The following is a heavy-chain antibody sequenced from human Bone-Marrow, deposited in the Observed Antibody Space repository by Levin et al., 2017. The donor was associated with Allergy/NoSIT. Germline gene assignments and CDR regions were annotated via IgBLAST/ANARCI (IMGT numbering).Heavy chain of an antibody. CDR2: ISGCCCTI. D-gene: IGHD3-10*01. J-gene: IGHJ4*02. CDR1: GFTFSNYA. V-gene: IGHV3-23*01. Sequence: GGSLRLSCAASGFTFSNYAMRWVRQAPGKGLEWVSAISGCCCTIYSAASVKGRFTISRDNSKNTLYLQMNSLRAEDTAVYYCAKALGTYFYFEYWGQGTLVTASS. CDR3: AKALGTYFYFEY.